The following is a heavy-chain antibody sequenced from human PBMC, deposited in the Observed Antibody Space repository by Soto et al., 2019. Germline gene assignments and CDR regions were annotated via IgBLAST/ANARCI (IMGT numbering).Heavy chain of an antibody. J-gene: IGHJ4*02. CDR1: GFTLSSYG. CDR3: AKYRRYYDSSGYYYYFDY. D-gene: IGHD3-22*01. CDR2: ISDDGNDK. V-gene: IGHV3-30*18. Sequence: QVQLVESGGGVVQPGRSLRLSCAASGFTLSSYGMHWVRQAPGKGLEWVAVISDDGNDKYYADSVKGRFTISRDNSKSTLYMQMNSLRAEDTAVYYCAKYRRYYDSSGYYYYFDYWGQGTLVTVSS.